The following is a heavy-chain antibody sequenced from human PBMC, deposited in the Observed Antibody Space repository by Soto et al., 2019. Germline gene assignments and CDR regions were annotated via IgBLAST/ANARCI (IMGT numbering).Heavy chain of an antibody. CDR3: AREGVSIAARNFDY. CDR1: GGSISSGGYY. V-gene: IGHV4-31*03. Sequence: QVQLQESGPGLVKPSQTLSLTCTVSGGSISSGGYYWSWIRQHPGKGLEWIGYIYYSGSTYYNPSLKSRVTISVDTSKNQFSQKLSSVTAADTAVYYCAREGVSIAARNFDYWGPGTLVTVSS. D-gene: IGHD6-6*01. J-gene: IGHJ4*02. CDR2: IYYSGST.